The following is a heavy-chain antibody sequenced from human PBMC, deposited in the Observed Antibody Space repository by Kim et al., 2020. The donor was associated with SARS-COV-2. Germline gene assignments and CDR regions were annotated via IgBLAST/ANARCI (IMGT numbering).Heavy chain of an antibody. D-gene: IGHD1-7*01. J-gene: IGHJ5*02. V-gene: IGHV4-34*01. Sequence: SETLSLTCAVYGGSFSGYYWSWIRQPPGKGLEWIGEINHSGSTNYNPSLKSRVTISVDTSKNQFSLKLSSVTAADTAVYYCARGGVTGTTFDPWGQGTL. CDR1: GGSFSGYY. CDR3: ARGGVTGTTFDP. CDR2: INHSGST.